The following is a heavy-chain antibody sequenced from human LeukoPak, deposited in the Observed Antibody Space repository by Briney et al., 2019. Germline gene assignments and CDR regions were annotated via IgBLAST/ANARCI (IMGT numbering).Heavy chain of an antibody. J-gene: IGHJ4*02. CDR3: ARDPVGCSTTIDY. CDR2: IIPILGIA. Sequence: ASVKVSCKASGGTFSSYAISWVRQAPGQGLEWMGRIIPILGIANYAQKFQGRVTITADKSTSTAYMELSSLRSEDTAVYYCARDPVGCSTTIDYWGQGTLVTVSS. V-gene: IGHV1-69*04. D-gene: IGHD2/OR15-2a*01. CDR1: GGTFSSYA.